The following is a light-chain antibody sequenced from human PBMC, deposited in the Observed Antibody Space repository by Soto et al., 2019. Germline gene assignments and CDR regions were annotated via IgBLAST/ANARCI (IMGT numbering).Light chain of an antibody. CDR2: GVT. V-gene: IGLV2-14*03. Sequence: QSALTQPASVSGSPGQSITISCTGTSSDIGGFNFVSWYQQYPGKAPQLMIYGVTSRPSGVSNRFSGSKSGNTASLTISGLRADDEADYYCSSYTSSDPLAVFGPGTKLTVL. J-gene: IGLJ1*01. CDR3: SSYTSSDPLAV. CDR1: SSDIGGFNF.